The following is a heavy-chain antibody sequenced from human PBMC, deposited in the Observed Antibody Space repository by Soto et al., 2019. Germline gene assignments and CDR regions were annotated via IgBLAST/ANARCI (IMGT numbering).Heavy chain of an antibody. Sequence: EVQLLESGGGLVQPGGSLRLSCAASGFTFSSYAMSWVRQAPGKGLEWVSAISGSGGSTYYADSVKGRFTISRDNSKNTLYLQMNSLRAEDTAVYYCAKFGPVVASVNEYFQHWGQGTLVTVSS. D-gene: IGHD2-15*01. V-gene: IGHV3-23*01. CDR2: ISGSGGST. J-gene: IGHJ1*01. CDR3: AKFGPVVASVNEYFQH. CDR1: GFTFSSYA.